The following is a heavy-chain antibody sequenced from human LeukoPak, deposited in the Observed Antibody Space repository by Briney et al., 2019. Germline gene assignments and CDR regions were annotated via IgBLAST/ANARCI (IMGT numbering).Heavy chain of an antibody. V-gene: IGHV3-53*01. D-gene: IGHD3-22*01. CDR1: GFTVSSNY. CDR3: AREGGYDSSGSCDY. J-gene: IGHJ4*02. CDR2: IYSGGDT. Sequence: PGGSLRLSCAASGFTVSSNYMSWVRQAPGKGLEWVSIIYSGGDTYYADSVKGRFTISRDNSKNTLCLQMNSLRAEDTAVYYCAREGGYDSSGSCDYWGQGTLVTVSS.